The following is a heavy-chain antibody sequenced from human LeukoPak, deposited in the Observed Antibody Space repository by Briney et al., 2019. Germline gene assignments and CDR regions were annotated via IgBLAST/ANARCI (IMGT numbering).Heavy chain of an antibody. V-gene: IGHV3-66*01. CDR1: GFTFSSYG. D-gene: IGHD2-2*01. CDR2: IYSGGST. CDR3: ARVSAIPAAMSYYYYYYMDV. Sequence: GGSLRLSCVASGFTFSSYGLHWVRQAPGKGLEWVSVIYSGGSTYYADSVKGRFTISRDNSKNTLYLQMNSLRAEDTAVYYCARVSAIPAAMSYYYYYYMDVWGKGTTVTISS. J-gene: IGHJ6*03.